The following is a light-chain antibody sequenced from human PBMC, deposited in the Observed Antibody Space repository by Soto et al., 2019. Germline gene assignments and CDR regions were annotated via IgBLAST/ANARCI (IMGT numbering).Light chain of an antibody. CDR3: QQYDKLPPWT. J-gene: IGKJ1*01. V-gene: IGKV1-33*01. CDR2: DAS. Sequence: DIQMTQSPSSLSASVGDRVTITCQASQDISNYLNRYQQKPGKAPKLLIYDASKLETGVPSRFSGSGSGTDFTFTISRLQPEDIATYYCQQYDKLPPWTFGQGTKGEIK. CDR1: QDISNY.